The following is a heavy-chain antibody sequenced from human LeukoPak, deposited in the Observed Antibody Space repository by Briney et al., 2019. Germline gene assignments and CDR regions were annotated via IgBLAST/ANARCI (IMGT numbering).Heavy chain of an antibody. CDR3: ATAVAEAFLDP. D-gene: IGHD6-19*01. Sequence: ASVNFSCKFAGYALTELSIHWVRQAPGKGLELMGGFDPEDGETIYAQKFQGRVTMTEDTSTDTAYMELSRLISEDTAVYYCATAVAEAFLDPWRQGTLVTVSS. J-gene: IGHJ5*02. CDR2: FDPEDGET. V-gene: IGHV1-24*01. CDR1: GYALTELS.